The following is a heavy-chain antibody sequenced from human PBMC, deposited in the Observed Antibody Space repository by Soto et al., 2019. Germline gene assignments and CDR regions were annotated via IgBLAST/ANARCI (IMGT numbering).Heavy chain of an antibody. CDR1: GYTFTSYG. Sequence: GASVKVSCKASGYTFTSYGISWVRQAPGQGLEWMGWISAYNGNTNYAQNLQGRVTMTTDTSTSTAYMELRSLRSDDTAVYYCARGGCSGGSCYSAFDYWGQGTLVTVSS. D-gene: IGHD2-15*01. CDR3: ARGGCSGGSCYSAFDY. J-gene: IGHJ4*02. V-gene: IGHV1-18*01. CDR2: ISAYNGNT.